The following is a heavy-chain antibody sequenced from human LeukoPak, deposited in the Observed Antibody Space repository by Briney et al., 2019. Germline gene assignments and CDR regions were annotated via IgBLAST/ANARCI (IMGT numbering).Heavy chain of an antibody. V-gene: IGHV4-59*01. CDR1: GGSISSYY. CDR2: IYYSGST. CDR3: ASLMTTVTTGDY. Sequence: SETLSLTCTVSGGSISSYYWSWIRQPPGKGLEWIGYIYYSGSTNYNPSLKSRVTMSVDTSKNQFSLNLSSGTAADTAVYYCASLMTTVTTGDYWGQGTLVTVSS. J-gene: IGHJ4*02. D-gene: IGHD4-17*01.